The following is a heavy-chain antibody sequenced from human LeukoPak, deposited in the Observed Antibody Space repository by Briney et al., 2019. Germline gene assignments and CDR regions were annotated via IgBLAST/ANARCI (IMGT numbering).Heavy chain of an antibody. D-gene: IGHD6-13*01. CDR3: ARPDNTGYSSSSGTGDAFDI. V-gene: IGHV1-69*04. CDR2: IIPILGIA. Sequence: ASVKVSCKASGGTFSSYAISWVRQAPGQGLEWMGRIIPILGIANYAQKFQGRVTITADKSTSTAYMELSSLRSEDTAVYYCARPDNTGYSSSSGTGDAFDIWGQGTMVTVSS. CDR1: GGTFSSYA. J-gene: IGHJ3*02.